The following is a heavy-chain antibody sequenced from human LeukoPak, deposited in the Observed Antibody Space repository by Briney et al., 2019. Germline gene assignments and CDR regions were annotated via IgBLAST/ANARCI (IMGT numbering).Heavy chain of an antibody. Sequence: ASAKVSCRASGYTFTGYYIHWVRRAPGQGLEWMGWINPNSGGTNYAQKFQGRVAMTRDTSISTAYMELSSLRSDDTAVYYCAKWKGGKFGEFYYMDVWGKGTTVTVSS. CDR1: GYTFTGYY. V-gene: IGHV1-2*02. D-gene: IGHD3-10*01. CDR2: INPNSGGT. CDR3: AKWKGGKFGEFYYMDV. J-gene: IGHJ6*03.